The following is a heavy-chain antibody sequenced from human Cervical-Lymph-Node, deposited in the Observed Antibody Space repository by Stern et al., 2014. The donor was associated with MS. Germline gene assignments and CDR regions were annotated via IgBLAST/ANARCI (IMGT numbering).Heavy chain of an antibody. V-gene: IGHV1-69*01. J-gene: IGHJ4*02. CDR1: GGTFSNYG. Sequence: DQLVESGAEVKKPGSSVKVSCKASGGTFSNYGISWVRQAPGQGLVWMGGIIPIFGTANYAQKFQGRVTITADESTSTAYMELSSLRSEDTAVYYCAREFNYDTSGYYFYYWGQGTLVTVSS. CDR3: AREFNYDTSGYYFYY. D-gene: IGHD3-22*01. CDR2: IIPIFGTA.